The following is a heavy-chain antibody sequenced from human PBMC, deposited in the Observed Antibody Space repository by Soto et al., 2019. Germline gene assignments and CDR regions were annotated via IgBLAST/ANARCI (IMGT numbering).Heavy chain of an antibody. CDR2: IYHSGST. CDR1: GGSISNSNW. CDR3: ARVGHNYGYLDFDY. J-gene: IGHJ4*02. V-gene: IGHV4-4*02. D-gene: IGHD5-18*01. Sequence: QVQLQESGPGLVKPSGTLSLTCAVSGGSISNSNWWSLVRQPPGKGLEWIGNIYHSGSTNYNPSLKSRVTISIDKSNNQFSLKLSSVTAADTSVYYCARVGHNYGYLDFDYWGQGTLVTVSS.